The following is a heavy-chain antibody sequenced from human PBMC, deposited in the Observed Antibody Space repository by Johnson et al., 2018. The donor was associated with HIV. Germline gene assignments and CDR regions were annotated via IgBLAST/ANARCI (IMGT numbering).Heavy chain of an antibody. J-gene: IGHJ3*02. CDR3: AKDSSSWYGGAFDI. CDR1: GFTFSSYG. CDR2: IRYDGSNK. Sequence: QVQLVESGGGVVQPGRSLRLSCAASGFTFSSYGMHWVRQAPGKGLEWVAFIRYDGSNKYYADSVKGRFTISRDNSKNTLYLQMNSLRAEDTAVYYCAKDSSSWYGGAFDIWGQGTMVTVSS. D-gene: IGHD6-13*01. V-gene: IGHV3-30*02.